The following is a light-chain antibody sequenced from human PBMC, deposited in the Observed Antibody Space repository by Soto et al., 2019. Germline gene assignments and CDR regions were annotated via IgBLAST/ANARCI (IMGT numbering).Light chain of an antibody. CDR3: SSYTSSRAYV. Sequence: QAVRTHPPSGSGSPGQSITISCTGTSSDVGGYNYVSWYQQQSVKAPKLMIHEVSDRPSGVSSRFSGSKSVNTASLNISGLQAEDEADYYCSSYTSSRAYVFGSGTKVTVL. J-gene: IGLJ1*01. V-gene: IGLV2-14*01. CDR1: SSDVGGYNY. CDR2: EVS.